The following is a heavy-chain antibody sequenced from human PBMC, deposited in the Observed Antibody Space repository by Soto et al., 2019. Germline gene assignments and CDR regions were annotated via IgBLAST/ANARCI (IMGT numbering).Heavy chain of an antibody. V-gene: IGHV4-38-2*02. J-gene: IGHJ4*02. CDR2: MYHDGNT. CDR1: GYSISSGCF. CDR3: ARESYNRCHSHDY. Sequence: SETLSLTCAVSGYSISSGCFWGWIRQPPGKGLEWIANMYHDGNTHYNPSLKSRVTMSVDTSKNQFSLKLNSVTATDTAVYYCARESYNRCHSHDYWGRGILVTDSS. D-gene: IGHD1-1*01.